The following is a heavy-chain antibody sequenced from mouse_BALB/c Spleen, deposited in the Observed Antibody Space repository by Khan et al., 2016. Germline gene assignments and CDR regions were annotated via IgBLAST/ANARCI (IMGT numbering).Heavy chain of an antibody. J-gene: IGHJ2*01. CDR2: INTYTGKP. D-gene: IGHD3-2*01. V-gene: IGHV9-3-1*01. Sequence: QLVQSGPELNKPGETVKISCKASGYAFTIYGMNWVKQAPGKGLKWMGWINTYTGKPIYADDFKGRFSISLESSANTAYLQINTLKTEDTATYYGARQDKHVGWAYYYYYGREGTTLTVS. CDR3: ARQDKHVGWAYYYYY. CDR1: GYAFTIYG.